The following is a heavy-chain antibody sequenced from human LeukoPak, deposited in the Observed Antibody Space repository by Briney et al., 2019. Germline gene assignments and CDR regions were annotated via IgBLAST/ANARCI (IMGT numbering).Heavy chain of an antibody. CDR3: ARGVGYSSSWYYYYYMDV. CDR2: INPNSGGT. Sequence: ASVRVSCKASGYTFTGYYMHWVRQAPGQGLEWMGWINPNSGGTNYAQKFQGRVTMTRDTSISTAYMELSRLRSDDTAVYYCARGVGYSSSWYYYYYMDVWGKGTTVTISS. V-gene: IGHV1-2*02. CDR1: GYTFTGYY. D-gene: IGHD6-13*01. J-gene: IGHJ6*03.